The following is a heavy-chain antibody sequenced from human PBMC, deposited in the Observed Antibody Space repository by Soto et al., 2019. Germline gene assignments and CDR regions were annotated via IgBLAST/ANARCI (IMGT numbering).Heavy chain of an antibody. V-gene: IGHV1-18*01. Sequence: ASVKVSCKASGYTFTSYGISWVRQAPGQGLEWMGWISAYNGNTNYAQKLQGRVTMTTDTSTSTAYMELRSLRSDDTALYYWARMGYCRGGSRYPPNLHYYYYMDVWGKGTTVTVSS. D-gene: IGHD2-15*01. CDR3: ARMGYCRGGSRYPPNLHYYYYMDV. CDR1: GYTFTSYG. J-gene: IGHJ6*03. CDR2: ISAYNGNT.